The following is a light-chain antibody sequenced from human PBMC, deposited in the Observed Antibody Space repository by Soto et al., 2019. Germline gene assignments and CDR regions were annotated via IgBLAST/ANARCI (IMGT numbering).Light chain of an antibody. J-gene: IGKJ5*01. Sequence: TQSPGTLSVSLGERATLSSSPSQGVTINVAWYQQKPGQAPRLLIYGASTRATGVPARFSGSGSGTEFTLSISSLQSEDFGLYFCQQYNNWPLITFGPGTRLDTK. CDR3: QQYNNWPLIT. CDR1: QGVTIN. V-gene: IGKV3-15*01. CDR2: GAS.